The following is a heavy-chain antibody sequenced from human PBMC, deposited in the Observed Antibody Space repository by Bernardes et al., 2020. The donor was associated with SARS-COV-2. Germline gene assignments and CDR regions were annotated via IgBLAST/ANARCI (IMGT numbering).Heavy chain of an antibody. Sequence: GGSLRLSCAASGFTFTSYAMSWVRQAPGKGLEWVSTISGSGDSTYYADSVKGRFTISRDNSKNTLYLQMNSLRAEDTAVYFCAKGSPITMIVGAWFDPWGQGTLVTVSS. CDR3: AKGSPITMIVGAWFDP. CDR2: ISGSGDST. D-gene: IGHD3-22*01. J-gene: IGHJ5*02. CDR1: GFTFTSYA. V-gene: IGHV3-23*01.